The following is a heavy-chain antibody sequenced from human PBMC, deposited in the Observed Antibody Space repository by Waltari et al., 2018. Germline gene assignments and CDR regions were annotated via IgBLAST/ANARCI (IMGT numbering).Heavy chain of an antibody. J-gene: IGHJ6*03. CDR1: GGSFSVYY. Sequence: QVQLQQWGAGLLKPSETLSLTCAVYGGSFSVYYWSWILHPPGTGLEWIGEINHSGSTNYNPSLKSRVTISVDTSKNQFSLKLSSVTAADTAVYYCARGLDYYDSSGYYYYYMDVWGKGTTVTVSS. CDR3: ARGLDYYDSSGYYYYYMDV. V-gene: IGHV4-34*01. CDR2: INHSGST. D-gene: IGHD3-22*01.